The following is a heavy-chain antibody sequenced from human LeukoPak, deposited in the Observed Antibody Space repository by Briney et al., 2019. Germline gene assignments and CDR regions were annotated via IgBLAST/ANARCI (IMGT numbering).Heavy chain of an antibody. D-gene: IGHD5-18*01. J-gene: IGHJ6*03. V-gene: IGHV1-8*01. CDR3: ARVDTDHYYYYYYMDV. CDR2: MNPNSGNT. CDR1: GYTFTSYD. Sequence: ASVKVSCKASGYTFTSYDINWVRQATGQGLEWMGWMNPNSGNTGYAQKFQGRVTMTRNTSISTAYMELSSLRSGDTAVYYCARVDTDHYYYYYYMDVWGKGTTVTISS.